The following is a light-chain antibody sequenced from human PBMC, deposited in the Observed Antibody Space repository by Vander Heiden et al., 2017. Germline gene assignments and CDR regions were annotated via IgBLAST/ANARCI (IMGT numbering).Light chain of an antibody. V-gene: IGLV1-40*01. Sequence: QSVLTQPPSVSGAPGQRVTIPCTWGGSNIGEGSGEHWSQHLPGTAPKVLIYGGSDRPSGVPDRFSGSKSDTSASRAITGLQAEDEADYYCQSYDNSLSASVFGGGTKLTVL. CDR3: QSYDNSLSASV. CDR1: GSNIGEGSG. J-gene: IGLJ2*01. CDR2: GGS.